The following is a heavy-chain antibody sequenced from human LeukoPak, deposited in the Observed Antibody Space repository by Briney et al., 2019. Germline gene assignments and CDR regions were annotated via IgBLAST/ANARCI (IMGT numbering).Heavy chain of an antibody. CDR3: ASADPRLYTIRYFEY. V-gene: IGHV1-24*01. Sequence: ASVTVSCKVSGYNFNELSMHWVRQAPGKGLEWMGGFDPEDGETIYAQKFQGRVTMTEDTSTDTAYMELSSLRSEDTAVYYCASADPRLYTIRYFEYWGQGTLVTVSS. CDR2: FDPEDGET. CDR1: GYNFNELS. J-gene: IGHJ4*02. D-gene: IGHD3-16*01.